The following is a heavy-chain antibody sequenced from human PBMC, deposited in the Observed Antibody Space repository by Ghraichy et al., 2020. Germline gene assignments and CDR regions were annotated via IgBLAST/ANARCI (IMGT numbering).Heavy chain of an antibody. CDR2: ISSSSSYI. D-gene: IGHD1-1*01. CDR3: ATLPVPLEYFDY. J-gene: IGHJ4*02. Sequence: GGSLRLSCAASGFTFSSYSMNWVRQAPGKGLEWVSSISSSSSYIYYADSVKGRFTISRDNAKNSLYLQMNSLRAEDTAVYYCATLPVPLEYFDYWGQGTLVTVAS. CDR1: GFTFSSYS. V-gene: IGHV3-21*01.